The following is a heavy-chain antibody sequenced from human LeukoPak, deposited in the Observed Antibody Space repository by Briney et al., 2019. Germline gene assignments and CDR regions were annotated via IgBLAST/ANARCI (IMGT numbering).Heavy chain of an antibody. CDR1: GFTFSSYW. CDR3: ARDVDYDFWSGYPTDY. V-gene: IGHV3-7*01. J-gene: IGHJ4*02. Sequence: GGSLRLSCAVSGFTFSSYWMSWVRQAPGKGLEWVANIKQDGSEKYYVDSVKGRFTISRDNAKNSLYLQMNSLRAEDTAVYYCARDVDYDFWSGYPTDYWGQGTLVTVSS. D-gene: IGHD3-3*01. CDR2: IKQDGSEK.